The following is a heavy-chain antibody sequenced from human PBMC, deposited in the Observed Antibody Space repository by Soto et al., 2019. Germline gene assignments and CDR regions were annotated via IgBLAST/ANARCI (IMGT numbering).Heavy chain of an antibody. CDR3: ATRITVFGLLIPPFDP. CDR1: GRSISSVSYY. CDR2: IYYTGGT. Sequence: SEPLSLTCTVSGRSISSVSYYWAWILRPPAKGLEWIGSIYYTGGTHYNPSLKSRVTMSVDTSKNQFSLRLSSVTAADTAIYYCATRITVFGLLIPPFDPWGQGTQVTVSS. D-gene: IGHD3-3*01. V-gene: IGHV4-39*07. J-gene: IGHJ5*02.